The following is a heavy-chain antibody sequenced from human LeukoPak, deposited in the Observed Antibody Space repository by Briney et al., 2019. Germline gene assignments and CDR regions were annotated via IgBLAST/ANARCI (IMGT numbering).Heavy chain of an antibody. V-gene: IGHV4-34*01. D-gene: IGHD2-15*01. CDR1: GGSFSGYY. J-gene: IGHJ6*02. CDR3: ARGCCGSLWYYYYYYGMDV. Sequence: SETLSLTCAVYGGSFSGYYWSWIRQPPGKGLEWIGEINHSGSTNYNPSLKSRVTISVDTSKNQFSLKLSSVTAADTAVYYCARGCCGSLWYYYYYYGMDVWGQGTTVTVSS. CDR2: INHSGST.